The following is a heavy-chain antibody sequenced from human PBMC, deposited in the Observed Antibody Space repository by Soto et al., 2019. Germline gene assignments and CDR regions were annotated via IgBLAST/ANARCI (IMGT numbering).Heavy chain of an antibody. CDR1: GYSFTSYW. CDR3: ARPTYYGSGSNAFDI. V-gene: IGHV5-51*01. CDR2: IYPGDSDT. Sequence: GEPLKISCQGSGYSFTSYWIGWVRQMPGKGLEWMCIIYPGDSDTRYSPSFQGQVTISADNSISTAYLQLSSLKASDTAMYYCARPTYYGSGSNAFDIWGQGTMVTV. D-gene: IGHD3-10*01. J-gene: IGHJ3*02.